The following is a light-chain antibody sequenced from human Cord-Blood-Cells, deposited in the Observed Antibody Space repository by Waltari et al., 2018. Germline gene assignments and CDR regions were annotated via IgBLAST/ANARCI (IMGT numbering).Light chain of an antibody. J-gene: IGLJ1*01. Sequence: QSALTQPASVSWSPRQTITLSCTGTSSDVGSYKLVSWYQQHPGKAPKPLIYEGSKRPSGVSNRFSGSKSGNTASLTISGRQAEDEADYYCCSYAGSSTYVFGTGTKVTVL. CDR2: EGS. V-gene: IGLV2-23*01. CDR1: SSDVGSYKL. CDR3: CSYAGSSTYV.